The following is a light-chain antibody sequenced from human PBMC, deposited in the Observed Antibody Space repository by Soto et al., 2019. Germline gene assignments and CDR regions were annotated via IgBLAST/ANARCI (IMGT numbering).Light chain of an antibody. CDR1: SSDVGSSNL. V-gene: IGLV2-23*01. CDR3: CSYAGSSTFV. J-gene: IGLJ1*01. Sequence: QSVLTLSASVSGSPGQSITFSCTGSSSDVGSSNLVSWYQQHPGKAPKLLIYEGTRRPSGVSNRFSGSKSGSTASLTISGLQAEDEADYYCCSYAGSSTFVFGTGTKVTVL. CDR2: EGT.